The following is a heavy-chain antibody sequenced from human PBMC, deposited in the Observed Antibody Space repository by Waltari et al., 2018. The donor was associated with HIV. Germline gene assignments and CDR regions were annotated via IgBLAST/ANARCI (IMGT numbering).Heavy chain of an antibody. CDR1: GGSFSGYY. D-gene: IGHD2-2*01. CDR2: INHSGST. CDR3: ARSVGYQLPYAFDI. J-gene: IGHJ3*02. Sequence: QVQLQQWGAGLLKPSETLSLTCAVYGGSFSGYYWSWIRQPPGKGLEWIGEINHSGSTNYNPSLKSRVTISVDTSKNQFSPKLSSVTAADTAVYYCARSVGYQLPYAFDIWGQGTMVTVSS. V-gene: IGHV4-34*01.